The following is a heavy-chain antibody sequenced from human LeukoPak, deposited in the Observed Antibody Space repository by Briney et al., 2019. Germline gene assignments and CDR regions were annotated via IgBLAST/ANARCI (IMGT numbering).Heavy chain of an antibody. V-gene: IGHV3-23*01. D-gene: IGHD1-26*01. Sequence: GGSLRLSCAASGFTFSSYAMRWVRQAPGKGLEWVSSISDSGDGTYYADSVKGRFTISRDNSKNTLYLQMNSLRAEDTAVYYCAKSSGTFYSDYWAQGTLVSVSS. J-gene: IGHJ4*02. CDR1: GFTFSSYA. CDR2: ISDSGDGT. CDR3: AKSSGTFYSDY.